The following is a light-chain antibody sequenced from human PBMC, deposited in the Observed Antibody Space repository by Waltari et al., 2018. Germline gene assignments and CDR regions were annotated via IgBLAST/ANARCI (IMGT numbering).Light chain of an antibody. CDR2: GAS. CDR1: QGVSSD. CDR3: QQYFNWVT. Sequence: EIVMTQSPATLSVSPGERATRSCRASQGVSSDLAWYQQKPGQAPRLLIYGASTRATGFPARFSGSGSGTEFTLTISSLQSEDFAIYYCQQYFNWVTFGQGTKVEIK. J-gene: IGKJ1*01. V-gene: IGKV3-15*01.